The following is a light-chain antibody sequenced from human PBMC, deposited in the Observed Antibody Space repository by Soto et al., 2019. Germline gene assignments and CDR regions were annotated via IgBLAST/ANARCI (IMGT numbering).Light chain of an antibody. V-gene: IGLV2-8*01. J-gene: IGLJ3*02. Sequence: QSVLTQPPSASGSPGQSVTISCTGTSSDIGADNHVSWYQQHPGKAPNLMIYEVSERPSGVPDRFSGSKSGNTAALTVSGLQAEDDADYYCSSYAGINNWVFGGGTKLTVL. CDR2: EVS. CDR3: SSYAGINNWV. CDR1: SSDIGADNH.